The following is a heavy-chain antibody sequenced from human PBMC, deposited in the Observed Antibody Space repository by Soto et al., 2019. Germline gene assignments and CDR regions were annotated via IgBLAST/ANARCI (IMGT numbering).Heavy chain of an antibody. Sequence: GGSLRLSCAASGFTFSSYSMNWVRQAPGKGLEWVSSISSSSSYIYYADSVKGRFTISRDNAKNSLYLQMNSLRAEETAVYYCLRGKWTRRNWFDPCGQGTLVTVSA. D-gene: IGHD1-26*01. CDR1: GFTFSSYS. CDR2: ISSSSSYI. J-gene: IGHJ5*02. CDR3: LRGKWTRRNWFDP. V-gene: IGHV3-21*01.